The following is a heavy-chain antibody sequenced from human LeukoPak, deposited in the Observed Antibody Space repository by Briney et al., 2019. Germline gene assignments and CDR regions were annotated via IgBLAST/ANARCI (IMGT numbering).Heavy chain of an antibody. D-gene: IGHD3-10*01. CDR2: IYYSGST. J-gene: IGHJ5*02. CDR1: GGSISSYY. Sequence: SETLSLTCTVSGGSISSYYWSWIRQPPGKGLEWIGYIYYSGSTNYNPSLKSRVTISVDTSKNQFSLKLSSVTAADTAVYYCARTNGLGGSLGWFDPWGQGTRVSVSS. V-gene: IGHV4-59*01. CDR3: ARTNGLGGSLGWFDP.